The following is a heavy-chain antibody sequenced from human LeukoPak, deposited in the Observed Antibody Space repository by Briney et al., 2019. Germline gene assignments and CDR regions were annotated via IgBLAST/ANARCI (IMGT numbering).Heavy chain of an antibody. D-gene: IGHD3-10*01. J-gene: IGHJ4*02. Sequence: SETLSLTCTVSGGSISSYYWSWIRQPAGKGLEWIGRIYTSGSTNYNPSLKSRVTISVDTSNNHLSLSLNSVTAADTAVYYCAASLWFGIYPDYWGQGSLVTVS. V-gene: IGHV4-4*07. CDR3: AASLWFGIYPDY. CDR1: GGSISSYY. CDR2: IYTSGST.